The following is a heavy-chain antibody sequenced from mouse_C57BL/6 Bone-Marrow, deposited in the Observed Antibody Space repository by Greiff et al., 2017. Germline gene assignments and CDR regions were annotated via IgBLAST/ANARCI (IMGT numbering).Heavy chain of an antibody. D-gene: IGHD2-2*01. V-gene: IGHV1-64*01. CDR1: GYTFTSYW. CDR3: ARWLPAWFAY. J-gene: IGHJ3*01. Sequence: QVQLQQPGAELVKPGASVKLSCKASGYTFTSYWMHWVKQRPRQGLEWIGMIHPNSGSTNYNEKFKSKATLTVDKSSSTAYMQLSSLTSEDSAVYYCARWLPAWFAYWGQGTLVTVSA. CDR2: IHPNSGST.